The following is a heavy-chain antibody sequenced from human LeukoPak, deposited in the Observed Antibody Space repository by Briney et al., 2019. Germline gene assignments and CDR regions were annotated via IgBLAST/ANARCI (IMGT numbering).Heavy chain of an antibody. D-gene: IGHD6-13*01. J-gene: IGHJ5*02. CDR3: ARRLAAAGTSSWFDP. CDR1: GGSISSYY. Sequence: PSETLSLTCTVSGGSISSYYWSWIRQPPGKGLEWIGSIYYSGSTYYNPSLKSRVTISVDTSKNQFSLKLSSVTAADTAVYYCARRLAAAGTSSWFDPWGQGTLVTVSS. CDR2: IYYSGST. V-gene: IGHV4-59*05.